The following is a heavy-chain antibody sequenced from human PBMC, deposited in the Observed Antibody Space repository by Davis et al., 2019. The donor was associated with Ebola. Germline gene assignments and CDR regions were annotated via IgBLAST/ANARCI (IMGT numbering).Heavy chain of an antibody. CDR1: GFTVSSNY. CDR2: IYSGGST. D-gene: IGHD2-15*01. Sequence: GESLKISCAASGFTVSSNYMSWVRQAPGKGLEWVSVIYSGGSTYYADSVKGRFTISRDNSKNTPYLQMNSLRAEDTAVYYCARGIIELADWGQGTLVTVSS. CDR3: ARGIIELAD. J-gene: IGHJ4*02. V-gene: IGHV3-53*01.